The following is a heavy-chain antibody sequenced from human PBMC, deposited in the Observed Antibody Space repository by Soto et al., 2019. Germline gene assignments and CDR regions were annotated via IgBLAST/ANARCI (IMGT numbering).Heavy chain of an antibody. J-gene: IGHJ6*03. Sequence: SETLSLTCTVSGGSISSSSYYWGWIRQPPGKGLEWIGSINYSGSTYYNPSLKSRVTISVDTSKNQCSLKLSSVTAADTAVYYCARGHIVVVPAPNANYYYYMDVWGKGTTVTVSS. CDR1: GGSISSSSYY. V-gene: IGHV4-39*07. CDR2: INYSGST. CDR3: ARGHIVVVPAPNANYYYYMDV. D-gene: IGHD2-2*01.